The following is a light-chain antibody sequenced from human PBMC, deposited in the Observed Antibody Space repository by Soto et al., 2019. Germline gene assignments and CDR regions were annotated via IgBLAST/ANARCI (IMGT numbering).Light chain of an antibody. CDR2: GAS. CDR1: QSVSSSY. Sequence: EIVLTQSAGTLSWSPGERATLSWRASQSVSSSYLAWYQQKNGQAPRLVIYGASSRATGIPDRFSGTGSETDFNLTINRLETEDFAVYYCQQYENSPITFGQGTRLEIK. CDR3: QQYENSPIT. J-gene: IGKJ5*01. V-gene: IGKV3-20*01.